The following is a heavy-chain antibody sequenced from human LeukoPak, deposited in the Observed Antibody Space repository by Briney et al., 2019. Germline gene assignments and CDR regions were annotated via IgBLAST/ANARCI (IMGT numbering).Heavy chain of an antibody. CDR1: GFTFSSYW. J-gene: IGHJ4*02. D-gene: IGHD4-11*01. CDR3: AKDRRELMTTVRHLDY. CDR2: ISTDGST. V-gene: IGHV3-74*01. Sequence: GGSLRLSCAASGFTFSSYWMHWVRQAPGKGLVWVSRISTDGSTSYADSVKGRFTISRDNAKNTLYLQINSLRAEDTAVYYCAKDRRELMTTVRHLDYWGQGTLVTVSS.